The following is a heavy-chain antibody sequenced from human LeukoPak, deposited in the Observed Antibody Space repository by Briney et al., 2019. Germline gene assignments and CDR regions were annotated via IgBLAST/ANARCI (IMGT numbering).Heavy chain of an antibody. V-gene: IGHV3-30*03. D-gene: IGHD4-17*01. CDR2: ISYDGSNK. Sequence: SGGSLRLSCAASGFTFSSYGMHWVRQAPGKGLEWVAVISYDGSNKYYADSVKGRFTISRDNSKNTLYLQMNSLRAEDTAVYYCARVGTLRVGRGYFDYWGQGTLVTVSS. CDR1: GFTFSSYG. J-gene: IGHJ4*02. CDR3: ARVGTLRVGRGYFDY.